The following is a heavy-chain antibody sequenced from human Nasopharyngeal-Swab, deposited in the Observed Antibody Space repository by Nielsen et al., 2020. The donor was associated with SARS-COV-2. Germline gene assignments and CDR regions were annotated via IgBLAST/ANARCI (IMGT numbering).Heavy chain of an antibody. CDR2: IAHDASNE. CDR3: ARDAPAHYGAFY. J-gene: IGHJ4*02. D-gene: IGHD4-17*01. Sequence: GSLRLSCAASGFTFSSFGMHWVRQAPGKGLEWVAFIAHDASNEYYGDSVKGRFSISRDSSKNTLYLQMDSLRGEDTAVYHCARDAPAHYGAFYWGRGTRVTVSS. CDR1: GFTFSSFG. V-gene: IGHV3-30*03.